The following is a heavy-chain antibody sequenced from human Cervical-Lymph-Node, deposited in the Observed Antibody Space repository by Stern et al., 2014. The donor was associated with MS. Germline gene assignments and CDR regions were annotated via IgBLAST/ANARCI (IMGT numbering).Heavy chain of an antibody. CDR1: GHPLSELA. Sequence: QVQLVQSGAEVKKPGASVTVSCNVSGHPLSELAIHWLRQLPTSGLEWLGQFDPEECETVYAQRLQGRLTMTEDTTAGTAYMTLTALTSDDTAVYYCATDRGVKWGPGTLVAVSS. V-gene: IGHV1-24*01. J-gene: IGHJ4*02. CDR2: FDPEECET. D-gene: IGHD3-10*01. CDR3: ATDRGVK.